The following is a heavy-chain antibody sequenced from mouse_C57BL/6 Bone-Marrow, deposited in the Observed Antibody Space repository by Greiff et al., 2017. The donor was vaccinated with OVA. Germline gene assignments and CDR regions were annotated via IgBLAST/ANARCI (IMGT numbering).Heavy chain of an antibody. J-gene: IGHJ2*01. CDR3: TSQAKGDY. CDR2: IRLKSDNYAT. D-gene: IGHD3-2*02. V-gene: IGHV6-3*01. Sequence: EVQLVESGGGLVQPGGSMKLSCVASGFTFSNYWMNWVRQSPEKGLEWVAQIRLKSDNYATHYAESVKGRFTISRDDSKSSVYLQMNNLRAEDTGIYYCTSQAKGDYWGQGTTLTVSS. CDR1: GFTFSNYW.